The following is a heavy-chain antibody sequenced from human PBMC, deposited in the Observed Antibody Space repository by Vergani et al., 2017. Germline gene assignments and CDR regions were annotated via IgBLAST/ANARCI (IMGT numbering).Heavy chain of an antibody. CDR3: AKDERTYYYGSGSYPPYMDV. CDR2: ISWDGGST. CDR1: GFTFDDYT. V-gene: IGHV3-43*01. D-gene: IGHD3-10*01. Sequence: EVQLVESGGVVVQPGGSLRLSCAASGFTFDDYTMHWVRQAPGKGLEWVSLISWDGGSTYYADSVKGRFTISRDNSKNSLYLQMNSLRTEDTALYYCAKDERTYYYGSGSYPPYMDVWGKGTTVTVSS. J-gene: IGHJ6*03.